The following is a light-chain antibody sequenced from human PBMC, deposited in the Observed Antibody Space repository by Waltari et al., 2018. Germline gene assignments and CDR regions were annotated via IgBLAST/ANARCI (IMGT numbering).Light chain of an antibody. CDR3: QQYYTTPCT. Sequence: DIVLNQSLYSLAVSVCARDSIRCRSSQSVFSSTNSNNYLAWYQQRPGQPPKLLFYWASTRVSGVPDRFDGSGSGTDFTLTISSLQAEDLAVYYCQQYYTTPCTFGQGTRLEIK. V-gene: IGKV4-1*01. CDR2: WAS. CDR1: QSVFSSTNSNNY. J-gene: IGKJ2*02.